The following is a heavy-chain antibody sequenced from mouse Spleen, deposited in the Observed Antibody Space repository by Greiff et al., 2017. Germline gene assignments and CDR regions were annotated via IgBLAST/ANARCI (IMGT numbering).Heavy chain of an antibody. Sequence: EVQVVESGGGLVKLGGSLKLSCAASGFTFSSYAMSWVRQTPEKRLEWVATISSGGGNTYYPDSVKGRFTISRDNAKNTLYLQMSSLKSEDTAMYYCARLRYGNYEDFDYWGQGTTLTVSS. V-gene: IGHV5-9-3*01. J-gene: IGHJ2*01. CDR1: GFTFSSYA. D-gene: IGHD2-10*02. CDR3: ARLRYGNYEDFDY. CDR2: ISSGGGNT.